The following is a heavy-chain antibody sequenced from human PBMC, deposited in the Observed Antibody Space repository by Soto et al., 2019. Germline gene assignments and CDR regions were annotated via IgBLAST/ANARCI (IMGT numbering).Heavy chain of an antibody. D-gene: IGHD3-10*01. J-gene: IGHJ6*02. V-gene: IGHV4-34*01. CDR2: INHSGST. Sequence: AETLSCTCAVDEGYFRGCYWSRLRLPPWKGLEWIGEINHSGSTNYNPSLKSRCTISVDTSKTQSSLKLSSLTAAATAVYYCARVVTTVRGVIKLNHYTMAVLGQGPTVT. CDR1: EGYFRGCY. CDR3: ARVVTTVRGVIKLNHYTMAV.